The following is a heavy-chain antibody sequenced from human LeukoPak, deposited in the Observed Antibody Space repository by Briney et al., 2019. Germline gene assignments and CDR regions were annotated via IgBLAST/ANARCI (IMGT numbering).Heavy chain of an antibody. CDR3: ARRKNGSRSGSGRSSYWYFDL. V-gene: IGHV3-23*01. J-gene: IGHJ2*01. Sequence: GGSLRLSCAASGFTFSSYAMSWVRQAPGKGLEWVSGISGSGGSAYYADSVKGRFTISRDNSKNTLYLQMNSLRAEDTAVYYCARRKNGSRSGSGRSSYWYFDLWGRGTLVTVSS. CDR2: ISGSGGSA. D-gene: IGHD3-10*01. CDR1: GFTFSSYA.